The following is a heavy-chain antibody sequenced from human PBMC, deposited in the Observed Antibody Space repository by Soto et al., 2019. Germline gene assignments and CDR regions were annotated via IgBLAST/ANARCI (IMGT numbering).Heavy chain of an antibody. Sequence: GGSLRLSCAASGFTFSSYAMHWVRQAPGKGLEWVAVISYDGSNKYYADSVKGRFTISRDNSKNTLYLQMNSLRAEDTAVYYCARDGRAFSSSGWYSVPGYWGQGTLVTVSS. D-gene: IGHD6-19*01. CDR2: ISYDGSNK. J-gene: IGHJ4*02. CDR1: GFTFSSYA. V-gene: IGHV3-30-3*01. CDR3: ARDGRAFSSSGWYSVPGY.